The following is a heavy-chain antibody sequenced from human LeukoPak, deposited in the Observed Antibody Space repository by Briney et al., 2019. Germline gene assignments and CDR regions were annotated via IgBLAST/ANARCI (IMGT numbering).Heavy chain of an antibody. D-gene: IGHD3-16*01. CDR2: INTAGTT. V-gene: IGHV4-61*02. Sequence: TLSLTCTVSGAAISSGNYFWSWIRQPAGKTLEWIGRINTAGTTHYNPSLLSRVTISVDKSKNQFSLQLSSVTAADTAVYYCARDYDYAQDAFDIWGQGTMVTVSS. J-gene: IGHJ3*02. CDR1: GAAISSGNYF. CDR3: ARDYDYAQDAFDI.